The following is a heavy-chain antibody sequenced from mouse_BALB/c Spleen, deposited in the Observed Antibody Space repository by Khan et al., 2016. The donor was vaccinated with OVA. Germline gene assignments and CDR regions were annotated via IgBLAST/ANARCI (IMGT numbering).Heavy chain of an antibody. CDR2: IWAGGST. V-gene: IGHV2-9*02. CDR3: ARPYYGSAWFAY. D-gene: IGHD1-1*01. J-gene: IGHJ3*01. Sequence: QVQLKQSGPGLVALSQTLSITCTVSGFSLTTYGVHWVRQPPGKGLEWLGVIWAGGSTNYNSALMSRLSIIKDNSKSQVFLKMNSLQTDDTAIYYCARPYYGSAWFAYWGQGTLVTVSA. CDR1: GFSLTTYG.